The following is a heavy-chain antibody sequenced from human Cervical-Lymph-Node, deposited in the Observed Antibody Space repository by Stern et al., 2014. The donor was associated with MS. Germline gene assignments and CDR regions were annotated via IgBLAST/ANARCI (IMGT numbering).Heavy chain of an antibody. J-gene: IGHJ4*02. V-gene: IGHV5-51*01. CDR1: GFKFSIYW. CDR3: ARQTTAWASDV. Sequence: EVQLEESGAELIRPGESLKISCKGSGFKFSIYWIAWVRQMPGKGLEWMGIIYPCYSETRYSPSFQGQVTMSADKSTSTAYLQWSSLNASDTAMYFCARQTTAWASDVWGQGTLVTVSS. CDR2: IYPCYSET. D-gene: IGHD1-14*01.